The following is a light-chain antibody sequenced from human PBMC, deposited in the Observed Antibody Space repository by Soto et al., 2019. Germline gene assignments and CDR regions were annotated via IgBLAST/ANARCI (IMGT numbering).Light chain of an antibody. V-gene: IGKV3-15*01. Sequence: EIVMTQSPSTLAVSQGEGATLSCRASQSVSSHLAWYQQKPGQAPRLLIYAASTRATGIPARFRGSGSGTEFTLTIHSLQSEDFAVYYCQQYNDWPLMFGQGTKVDIK. CDR1: QSVSSH. J-gene: IGKJ1*01. CDR3: QQYNDWPLM. CDR2: AAS.